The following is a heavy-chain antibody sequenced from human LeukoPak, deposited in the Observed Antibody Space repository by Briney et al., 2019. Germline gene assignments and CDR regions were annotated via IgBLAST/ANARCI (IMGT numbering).Heavy chain of an antibody. CDR1: GGSIISTNW. D-gene: IGHD6-13*01. CDR3: ASSSNTRPGY. Sequence: SGTLSLTCAVSGGSIISTNWWNWVRQPPGKGLEWTGEIYHSGTTTYNASLKSRVSISVDKSKNQFSLTLSSATAADTAVYYCASSSNTRPGYWGQGILVTVSS. CDR2: IYHSGTT. J-gene: IGHJ4*02. V-gene: IGHV4-4*02.